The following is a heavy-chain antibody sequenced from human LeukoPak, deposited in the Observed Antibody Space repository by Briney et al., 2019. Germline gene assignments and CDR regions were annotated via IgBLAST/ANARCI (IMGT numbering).Heavy chain of an antibody. J-gene: IGHJ5*02. CDR3: ARDSSSWFNWFDP. D-gene: IGHD6-13*01. Sequence: GGSLRLSCAASGFTFSSYGMNWVRQAPGKGLEWFSSISSSSTYIYYADSVKGRFTISRDNAKNSLYLQMNSLRAEDTAVYYCARDSSSWFNWFDPWGQGTLVTVSS. CDR1: GFTFSSYG. V-gene: IGHV3-21*01. CDR2: ISSSSTYI.